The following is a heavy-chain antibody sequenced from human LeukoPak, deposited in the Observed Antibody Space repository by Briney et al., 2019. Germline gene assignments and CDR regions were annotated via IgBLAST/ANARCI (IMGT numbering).Heavy chain of an antibody. J-gene: IGHJ4*02. CDR1: GFTFSSYA. CDR3: AKYYDFWSGYNY. V-gene: IGHV3-23*01. D-gene: IGHD3-3*01. Sequence: GGSLRLSCAASGFTFSSYAMSWVRQAPGKGLEWVSAISGSGGSTYYADSVKGRFTISRDNSKNTLYLQMNSLRAEDPAVYYCAKYYDFWSGYNYWGQGTLVTVSS. CDR2: ISGSGGST.